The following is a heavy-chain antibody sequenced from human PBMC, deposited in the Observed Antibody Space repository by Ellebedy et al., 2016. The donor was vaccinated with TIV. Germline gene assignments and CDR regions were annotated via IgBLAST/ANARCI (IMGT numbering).Heavy chain of an antibody. J-gene: IGHJ5*02. Sequence: SETLSLXCSVSGTAISEFYWAWIRQSPGRGLEWIGSISYSGTPTYGPSLQGRVSFSADRSKNQLSLRLRSVTAADTAVYYCARADFLSGYSPTQNWLDPWGQGTPVTVSS. V-gene: IGHV4-59*01. CDR3: ARADFLSGYSPTQNWLDP. CDR1: GTAISEFY. CDR2: ISYSGTP. D-gene: IGHD5-12*01.